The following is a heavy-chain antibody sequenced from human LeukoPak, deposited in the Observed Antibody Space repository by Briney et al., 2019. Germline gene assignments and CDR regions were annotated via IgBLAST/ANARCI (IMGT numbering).Heavy chain of an antibody. V-gene: IGHV4-59*08. J-gene: IGHJ4*02. CDR2: IYYSGST. CDR3: ASGSGSLGGFN. Sequence: SETLSLTCTVSGYSISSGYYWSWIRQPPGKGLEWIGYIYYSGSTNYNPSLKSRVTISVDTSKNQFSLKLSSVTAADTAVYYCASGSGSLGGFNWGQGTLVTVSS. D-gene: IGHD3-10*01. CDR1: GYSISSGYY.